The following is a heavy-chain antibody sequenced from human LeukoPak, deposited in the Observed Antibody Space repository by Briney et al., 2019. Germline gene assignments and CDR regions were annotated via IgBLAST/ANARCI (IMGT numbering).Heavy chain of an antibody. D-gene: IGHD6-13*01. CDR1: GYTFTSYG. CDR3: ARGYSSSWNLLATYYYYYMDV. V-gene: IGHV1-2*02. CDR2: INPNSGGT. J-gene: IGHJ6*03. Sequence: GASVKVSCKASGYTFTSYGISWVRQAPGQGLEWMGWINPNSGGTNYAQKFQGRVTMTRDTSISTAYMELSRLRSDDTAVYYCARGYSSSWNLLATYYYYYMDVWGKGTTVTVSS.